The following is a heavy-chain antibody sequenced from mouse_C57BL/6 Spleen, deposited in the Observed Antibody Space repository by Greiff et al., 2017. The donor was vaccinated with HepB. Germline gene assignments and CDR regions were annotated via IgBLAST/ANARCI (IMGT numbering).Heavy chain of an antibody. V-gene: IGHV1-64*01. CDR2: IHPNSCST. J-gene: IGHJ2*01. Sequence: QVQLQQPGAELVKPGASVKLSCKASGYTFTSYWMHWVKQRPGQGLEWIGMIHPNSCSTNYNEKFKSKATLTVDKSTSTAYMQLSSLTSEDSAVYYCAREDGNGYFDYWGQGTTLTVSS. CDR3: AREDGNGYFDY. CDR1: GYTFTSYW. D-gene: IGHD2-1*01.